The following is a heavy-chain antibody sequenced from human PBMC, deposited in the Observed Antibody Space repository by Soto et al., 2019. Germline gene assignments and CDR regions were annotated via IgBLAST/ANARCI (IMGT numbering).Heavy chain of an antibody. D-gene: IGHD2-8*02. J-gene: IGHJ4*02. V-gene: IGHV1-69*13. CDR2: ISPLFGTA. CDR3: ARDTGRADY. CDR1: GGTFSSYT. Sequence: ASVKVSCKASGGTFSSYTISWVRQAPGQGLEWMGGISPLFGTANYAQKFQGRVTITADESTSTAYMQLSSLRSEDTAVYYCARDTGRADYWGQGTVVTVSS.